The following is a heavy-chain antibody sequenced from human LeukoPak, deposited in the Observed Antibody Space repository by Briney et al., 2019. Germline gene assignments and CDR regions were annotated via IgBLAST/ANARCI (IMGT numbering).Heavy chain of an antibody. CDR3: ARHIDSSGYIDY. CDR1: GGSFSGYY. D-gene: IGHD3-22*01. CDR2: INHSGST. V-gene: IGHV4-34*01. Sequence: PSETLSLTCAVYGGSFSGYYWSWIRQPPGKGLEWIGEINHSGSTNYNPSLKSRVTISVDTSKNQFSLKLSSVTAADTAVYYCARHIDSSGYIDYWGQGTLVTVSS. J-gene: IGHJ4*02.